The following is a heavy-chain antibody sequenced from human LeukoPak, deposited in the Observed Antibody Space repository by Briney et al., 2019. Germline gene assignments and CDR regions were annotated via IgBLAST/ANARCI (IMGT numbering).Heavy chain of an antibody. D-gene: IGHD3-22*01. CDR3: ARGASYYYDSSGYYEGYYYYYGMDV. CDR1: GYTFTGYY. Sequence: VKVSCKASGYTFTGYYMHWVRQAPGQGLEWMGWMNPNSGNTGYAQKFQGRVTMTRNTSISTAYMELSSLRSEDTAVYYCARGASYYYDSSGYYEGYYYYYGMDVWGQGTTVTVSS. CDR2: MNPNSGNT. V-gene: IGHV1-8*02. J-gene: IGHJ6*02.